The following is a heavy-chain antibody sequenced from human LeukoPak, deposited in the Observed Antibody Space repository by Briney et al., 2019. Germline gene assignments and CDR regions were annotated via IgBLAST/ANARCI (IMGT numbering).Heavy chain of an antibody. CDR1: GGSFSGYY. CDR2: INHSGST. V-gene: IGHV4-34*01. J-gene: IGHJ4*02. CDR3: ARVVATFDY. D-gene: IGHD5-12*01. Sequence: SETLSLTCAVYGGSFSGYYWSWIRQPPGKGLEWIGEINHSGSTNYNPSLKSRVTISVDTSKNQFSLKLSSVTAADTAVYYCARVVATFDYWGQGTQVTVSS.